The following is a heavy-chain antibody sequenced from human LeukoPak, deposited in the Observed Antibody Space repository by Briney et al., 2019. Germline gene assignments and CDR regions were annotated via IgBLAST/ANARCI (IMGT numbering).Heavy chain of an antibody. J-gene: IGHJ4*02. CDR3: TREIDNSGYHVWYFDY. V-gene: IGHV3-72*01. D-gene: IGHD3-22*01. CDR2: TRNKANGYTT. CDR1: GFTFSDHY. Sequence: QPGGPLRLSCAASGFTFSDHYMDWVRQAPGKGLEWVGRTRNKANGYTTVYAASVKGRFTISRDDSKNIAYLQMNSLKTEDTAVYYCTREIDNSGYHVWYFDYWGQGALVIVSS.